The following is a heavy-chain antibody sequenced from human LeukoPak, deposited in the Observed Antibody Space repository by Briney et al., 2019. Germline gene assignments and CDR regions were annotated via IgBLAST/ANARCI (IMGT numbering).Heavy chain of an antibody. V-gene: IGHV4-31*03. Sequence: SQTLSLTCTVSGFSISSGGYYWRWLRQHPGKGLEWIGYIYYSGSTYYNPSLKSRVTISVDTSKNQFSLKLSSVTAADTAVYYCARVSKEYQLLYGFGGVVDYWGQGTLVTVSS. D-gene: IGHD2-2*02. CDR2: IYYSGST. J-gene: IGHJ4*02. CDR1: GFSISSGGYY. CDR3: ARVSKEYQLLYGFGGVVDY.